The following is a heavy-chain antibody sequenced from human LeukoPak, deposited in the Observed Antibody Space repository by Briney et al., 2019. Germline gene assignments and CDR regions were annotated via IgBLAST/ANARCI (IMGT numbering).Heavy chain of an antibody. J-gene: IGHJ6*02. CDR1: GFTFSEHS. CDR2: ISSGSDYI. D-gene: IGHD3-10*01. Sequence: GGSLRLSCAASGFTFSEHSMNWVRQAPGKGLEWVSSISSGSDYIYYADSVRGRFTISRDNARNSLYLQMSSLRAEDAAVYYCASGAQYYYGLDVWGQGTTVTV. V-gene: IGHV3-21*01. CDR3: ASGAQYYYGLDV.